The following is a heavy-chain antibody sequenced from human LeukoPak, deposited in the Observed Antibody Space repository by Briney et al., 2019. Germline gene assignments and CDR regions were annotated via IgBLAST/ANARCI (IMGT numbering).Heavy chain of an antibody. J-gene: IGHJ4*02. V-gene: IGHV3-7*03. Sequence: SGGSLRLYCAASGFTFSSYWMSWVRQAPGKGLEWVANIKQDGSEKYYVDSVKGRFTISRDNAKNSLYLQMNSLRAEDTAVYYCARDGRVVPAAPGDYWGQGTLVTVSS. CDR3: ARDGRVVPAAPGDY. CDR2: IKQDGSEK. D-gene: IGHD2-2*01. CDR1: GFTFSSYW.